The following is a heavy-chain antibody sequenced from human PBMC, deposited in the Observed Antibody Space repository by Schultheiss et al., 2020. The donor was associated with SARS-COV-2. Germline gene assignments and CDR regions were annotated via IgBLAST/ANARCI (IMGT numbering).Heavy chain of an antibody. CDR3: ARAKQQPYYFDY. CDR1: GGSIGRGSYY. J-gene: IGHJ4*02. V-gene: IGHV4-31*03. Sequence: SQTLSLTCTVSGGSIGRGSYYWSWIRQPPGKGLEWIGYIYYSGSTYYNPSLKSRVTISVDTSKNQFSLKLSSVTAADTAVYYCARAKQQPYYFDYWGQGTLVTVSS. D-gene: IGHD6-13*01. CDR2: IYYSGST.